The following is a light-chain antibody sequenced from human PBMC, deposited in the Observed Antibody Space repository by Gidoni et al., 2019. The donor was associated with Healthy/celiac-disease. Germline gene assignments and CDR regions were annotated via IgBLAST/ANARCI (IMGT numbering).Light chain of an antibody. Sequence: DIQMTQSQSSLSASVGDRVTTTCRASQSISSYLNWYQQKPGKAPKLLIYAAYSLQSGVPSRFSGSGSGTDFTLTSSSLQPVDFATYYCQQSYSTPPFTFGPGTKVDSK. J-gene: IGKJ3*01. CDR1: QSISSY. CDR2: AAY. V-gene: IGKV1-39*01. CDR3: QQSYSTPPFT.